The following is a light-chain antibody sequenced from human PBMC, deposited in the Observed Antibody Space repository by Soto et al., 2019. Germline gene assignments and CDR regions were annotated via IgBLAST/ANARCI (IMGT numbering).Light chain of an antibody. Sequence: DIQMTQSPSTLSASVGDRVTITCRASQRISSWLAWYQQKPGKAPKLLIYETSSLESGVPSRLSGSGSGTEFTLTICSLQPYDFATYSCQQYNSYTFGQGTKLEIK. V-gene: IGKV1-5*01. CDR3: QQYNSYT. J-gene: IGKJ2*01. CDR2: ETS. CDR1: QRISSW.